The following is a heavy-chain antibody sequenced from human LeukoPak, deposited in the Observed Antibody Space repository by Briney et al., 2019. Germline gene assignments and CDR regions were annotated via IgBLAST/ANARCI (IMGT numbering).Heavy chain of an antibody. J-gene: IGHJ6*03. Sequence: SETLPLTCTVSGGSISSHYWSWIRQPPGKGPEWIGYIYYSGSTKYNPSLKSRVTISVDTSKNQFSLKLSSVTAADTAVYYCARRRYSSFFHYYYYMYVWGKGTTVTVSS. CDR3: ARRRYSSFFHYYYYMYV. CDR2: IYYSGST. V-gene: IGHV4-59*11. D-gene: IGHD6-19*01. CDR1: GGSISSHY.